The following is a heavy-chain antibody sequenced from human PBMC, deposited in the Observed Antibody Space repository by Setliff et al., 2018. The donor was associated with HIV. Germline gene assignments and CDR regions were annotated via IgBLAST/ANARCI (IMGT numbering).Heavy chain of an antibody. CDR3: ARIFGDQGYYYGMDV. J-gene: IGHJ6*02. D-gene: IGHD3-3*01. CDR1: GSSISSNYY. Sequence: SETLSLTCTVSGSSISSNYYWAWIRQAPGKGLEWIGEINHSGRTKYNPSLKSRVTLSVDTSKNQFSLKLSSVIAADTAVYYCARIFGDQGYYYGMDVWGQGTTVTVSS. CDR2: INHSGRT. V-gene: IGHV4-38-2*02.